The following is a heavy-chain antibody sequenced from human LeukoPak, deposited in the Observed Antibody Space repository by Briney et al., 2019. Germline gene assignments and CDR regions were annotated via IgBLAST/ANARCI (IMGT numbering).Heavy chain of an antibody. Sequence: GGSLSLSCAASGFILNTYTITWVRQAPGKGLEWVSSITNTPNYIYYADSVKGRFTLSRDNANNSLYLQMDSLRAEDTAVYYCWRDSPYDTSIWGQGTLVTVSS. CDR1: GFILNTYT. J-gene: IGHJ4*02. CDR3: WRDSPYDTSI. D-gene: IGHD3-16*01. V-gene: IGHV3-21*01. CDR2: ITNTPNYI.